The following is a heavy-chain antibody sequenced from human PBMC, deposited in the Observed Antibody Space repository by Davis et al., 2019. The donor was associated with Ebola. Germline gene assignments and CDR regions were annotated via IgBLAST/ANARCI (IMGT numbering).Heavy chain of an antibody. CDR1: GFTLSGYD. V-gene: IGHV3-33*01. D-gene: IGHD6-19*01. J-gene: IGHJ4*02. CDR2: IWDDGSNK. CDR3: ARRGIAVAGIDY. Sequence: GESLKISCAASGFTLSGYDMNWVRQAPGKGLQWVAVIWDDGSNKYYADSVKGRFTISRDNSQNMLYLQMNSLRPEDTAVYYCARRGIAVAGIDYWGQGTLVTVSS.